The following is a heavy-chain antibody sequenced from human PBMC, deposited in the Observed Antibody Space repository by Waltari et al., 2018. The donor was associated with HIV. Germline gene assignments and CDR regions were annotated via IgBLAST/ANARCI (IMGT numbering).Heavy chain of an antibody. V-gene: IGHV1-2*06. D-gene: IGHD6-19*01. CDR1: KYTFSEYF. J-gene: IGHJ3*02. Sequence: QVQLVQSATEVKKPGASVKVSCKASKYTFSEYFIHWVRQAPGRGLEWMGRVNPQSGGTTYGKRFQGRVTMTRDTSVSTVYMELTRLTSDDTAIYYCARESLGVPAGAGYDALDIWGQGTMVAVSS. CDR2: VNPQSGGT. CDR3: ARESLGVPAGAGYDALDI.